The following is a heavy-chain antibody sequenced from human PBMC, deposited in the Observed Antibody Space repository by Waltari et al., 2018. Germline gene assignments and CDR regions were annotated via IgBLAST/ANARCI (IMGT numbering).Heavy chain of an antibody. V-gene: IGHV1-18*01. CDR2: ISAYNVYT. CDR3: TRGRFQVISHY. Sequence: QVLLVQSGAEIKKPGASVMVDCKASGYTFTNYGIIWVRHAPGKGLECLGWISAYNVYTTYSQNLQDRVTMSTDTSTSIAYMELRSLRSYDTAFYYCTRGRFQVISHYWGQGTLVTVS. J-gene: IGHJ4*02. D-gene: IGHD2-21*01. CDR1: GYTFTNYG.